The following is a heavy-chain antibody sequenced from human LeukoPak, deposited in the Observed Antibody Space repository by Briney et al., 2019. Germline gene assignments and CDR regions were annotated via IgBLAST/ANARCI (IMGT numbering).Heavy chain of an antibody. V-gene: IGHV1-2*02. J-gene: IGHJ6*02. D-gene: IGHD1-26*01. CDR1: GYTFTGYY. CDR2: INPNSGGT. CDR3: ARMRAVYYYYGMDV. Sequence: ASVKVSCKASGYTFTGYYMHWVRQAPGQGLEWMGWINPNSGGTNYAQKFQGRVTMTRNTSISTAYMELSSLRSQDTAVYYCARMRAVYYYYGMDVWGQGTTVTVSS.